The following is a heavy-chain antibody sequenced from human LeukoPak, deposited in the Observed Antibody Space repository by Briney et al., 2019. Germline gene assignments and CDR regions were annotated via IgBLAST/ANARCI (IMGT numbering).Heavy chain of an antibody. Sequence: SVKVSCKASGGTFSSYAISWVRQAPGQGLEWMGGIIPIFGTANYAQKFQGRVTITADESTSTAYMELSSLRSEDTAVYYCATPTYYDFWGGYSNTYYYYYMDVWGKGTTVTVSS. CDR3: ATPTYYDFWGGYSNTYYYYYMDV. J-gene: IGHJ6*03. D-gene: IGHD3-3*01. CDR2: IIPIFGTA. CDR1: GGTFSSYA. V-gene: IGHV1-69*13.